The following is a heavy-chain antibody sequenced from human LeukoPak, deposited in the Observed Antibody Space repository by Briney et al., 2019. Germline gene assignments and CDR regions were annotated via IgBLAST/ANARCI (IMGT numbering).Heavy chain of an antibody. CDR1: GFTFSSYT. Sequence: PGGSLRLSCAASGFTFSSYTMNWVRQAPGKGLEWVSSISRTNSYLYYADSVKGRFTISRDNAKNSLYLQMNSLRAEDTAVYYCARDPDGGANWFDPWGQGTLVTVSS. CDR2: ISRTNSYL. D-gene: IGHD4-23*01. V-gene: IGHV3-21*01. J-gene: IGHJ5*02. CDR3: ARDPDGGANWFDP.